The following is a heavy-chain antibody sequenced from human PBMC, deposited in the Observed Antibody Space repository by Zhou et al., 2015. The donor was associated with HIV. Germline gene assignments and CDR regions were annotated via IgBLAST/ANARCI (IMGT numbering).Heavy chain of an antibody. Sequence: EQSGGGLVKRGGPVRLSCVASGFIFRGYMMDWVRQGPGRGLEWVASISSDSNMRHYGDSVRGRFTISRENANNSVFLQLNGLRDEDSGVYYCATGLGMFRSPIWGQGILVTV. V-gene: IGHV3-21*01. CDR1: GFIFRGYM. J-gene: IGHJ4*02. CDR2: ISSDSNMR. CDR3: ATGLGMFRSPI. D-gene: IGHD3-10*01.